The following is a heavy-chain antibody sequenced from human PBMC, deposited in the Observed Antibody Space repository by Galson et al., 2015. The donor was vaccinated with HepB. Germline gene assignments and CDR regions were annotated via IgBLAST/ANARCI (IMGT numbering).Heavy chain of an antibody. CDR2: ISSGDIT. CDR1: GFTFSSHA. D-gene: IGHD1-14*01. V-gene: IGHV3-23*01. Sequence: SLRLSCAASGFTFSSHAMTWVRQAPGKGLEWVSTISSGDITYYADSVKGRFTISRDNSKNTLYLHMNSLRAEDTAVYYCAKETGHVWFDPWGQGTLVTVSS. J-gene: IGHJ5*02. CDR3: AKETGHVWFDP.